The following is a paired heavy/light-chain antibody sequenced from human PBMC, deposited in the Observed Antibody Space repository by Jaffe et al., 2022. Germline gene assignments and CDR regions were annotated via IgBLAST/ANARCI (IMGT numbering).Light chain of an antibody. CDR3: QHSYSTPPT. Sequence: DIQMTQSPSSLSVSVGGRISITCRASQAVGKSVSWLQQQAGNAPKLLIFAASTLQSGVPSRFSGSGSGTDFTLTISNLQPEDSATYYCQHSYSTPPTFGRGTKVEV. CDR2: AAS. J-gene: IGKJ1*01. V-gene: IGKV1-39*01. CDR1: QAVGKS.
Heavy chain of an antibody. CDR3: AKDLRAYGGHENAFDI. CDR2: IGFSGRDT. V-gene: IGHV3-23*01. D-gene: IGHD5-12*01. CDR1: EVTFGIYA. Sequence: EVQLLQSGGGLVQPGGSLRLSCAASEVTFGIYAMAWVRQAPGKGLEWVSGIGFSGRDTYYADPVQGRFIISRDNSKNMLYLQMNSLRVEDTAVYYCAKDLRAYGGHENAFDIWGQGTLVTVSS. J-gene: IGHJ3*02.